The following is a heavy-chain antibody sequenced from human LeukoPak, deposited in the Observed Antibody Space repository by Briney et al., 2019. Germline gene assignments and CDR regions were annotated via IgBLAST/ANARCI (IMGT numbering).Heavy chain of an antibody. CDR1: GASVSRNW. CDR3: ASNIDDSRGS. V-gene: IGHV4-4*02. Sequence: SETLSLTCTVSGASVSRNWWSWVRQPPGKGLEWIGEIHHSGSTNYNPSLKSRVTMSLDMSKKQFSLKLTSVTAADTAIYYCASNIDDSRGSWGQGTLVTVSS. CDR2: IHHSGST. D-gene: IGHD3-3*01. J-gene: IGHJ5*02.